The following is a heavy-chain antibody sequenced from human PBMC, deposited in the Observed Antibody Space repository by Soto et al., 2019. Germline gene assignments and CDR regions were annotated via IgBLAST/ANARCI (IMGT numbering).Heavy chain of an antibody. CDR2: IYFSGAT. J-gene: IGHJ1*01. CDR1: GASVSSGTYY. D-gene: IGHD6-13*01. Sequence: SETLSLTCTVSGASVSSGTYYRSWIRQPPGKGLEWIGYIYFSGATNYNPSLKSRVTMSRDTSKNQFSLRLSSVTAADTAVYYCARHRRSSSWLAYWGQGTLVTVS. CDR3: ARHRRSSSWLAY. V-gene: IGHV4-61*01.